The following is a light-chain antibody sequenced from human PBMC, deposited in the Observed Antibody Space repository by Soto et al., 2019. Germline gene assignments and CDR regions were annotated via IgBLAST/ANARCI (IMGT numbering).Light chain of an antibody. CDR3: SSYTTSNTLV. J-gene: IGLJ1*01. Sequence: QSLLTQPASVSGSPGQSITIACTGTSSDVGGYNYVSWYQHHPGKAPKLMIYEVSNRPSGISSRFSGSKSGNTASLTISGLRAEDEADYYCSSYTTSNTLVFGTGTKATVL. CDR2: EVS. CDR1: SSDVGGYNY. V-gene: IGLV2-14*01.